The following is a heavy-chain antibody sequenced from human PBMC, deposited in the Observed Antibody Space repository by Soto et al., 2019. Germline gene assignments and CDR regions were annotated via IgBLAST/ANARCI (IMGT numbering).Heavy chain of an antibody. CDR1: GGTFSSYT. V-gene: IGHV1-69*02. D-gene: IGHD6-13*01. Sequence: QVQLVQSGAEVKKPGSSVKVSCKASGGTFSSYTISWVRQAPGQGLEWMGRIIPILGIANYAQKFQGRVTITADKSKSSAYMELSRLSSEDTAVYYCASPGGDGSRLYIGYFQHWGQGTLVTVSS. J-gene: IGHJ1*01. CDR2: IIPILGIA. CDR3: ASPGGDGSRLYIGYFQH.